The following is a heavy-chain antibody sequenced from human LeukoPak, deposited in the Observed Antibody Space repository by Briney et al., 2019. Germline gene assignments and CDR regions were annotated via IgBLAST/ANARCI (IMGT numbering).Heavy chain of an antibody. D-gene: IGHD2-2*01. CDR3: AGSPRYCTGTTCYSPPAMDV. CDR1: RGSISSYC. Sequence: PSETLSLTCTVSRGSISSYCRSWIRQPPGKGLEWICYIYYSGNTIYNPSLKSRVTISVDKSENQFSLKLSSVTAADTAVYYCAGSPRYCTGTTCYSPPAMDVWGQGTTVTVSS. V-gene: IGHV4-59*01. CDR2: IYYSGNT. J-gene: IGHJ6*02.